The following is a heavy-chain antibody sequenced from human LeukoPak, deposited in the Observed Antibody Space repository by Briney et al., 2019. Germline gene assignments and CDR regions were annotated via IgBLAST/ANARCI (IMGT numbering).Heavy chain of an antibody. J-gene: IGHJ3*02. CDR3: ARTLSGWELLGGDAFDI. V-gene: IGHV1-8*01. CDR1: VYTFTSYD. Sequence: ASVKVSCKASVYTFTSYDINWVRQATGQGLEWMGWMNPNSGNTGYAQKFQGRVTMTRNTSISTAYMELSSLRSEDTAVYYCARTLSGWELLGGDAFDIWGQGTMVTVSS. CDR2: MNPNSGNT. D-gene: IGHD1-26*01.